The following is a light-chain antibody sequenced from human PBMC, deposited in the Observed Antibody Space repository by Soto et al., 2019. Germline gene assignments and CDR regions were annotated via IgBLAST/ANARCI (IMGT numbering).Light chain of an antibody. Sequence: QSALTQPASVSGSPGQSITISCTGTSSDVGGYSYVSWYQQHPGKAPKLMIYEVINRPSGVSNRFSGSKSGNTASLTISGLQAEDDADYYCSSYTSSSTRVFGTGTKLTVL. V-gene: IGLV2-14*01. CDR1: SSDVGGYSY. J-gene: IGLJ1*01. CDR2: EVI. CDR3: SSYTSSSTRV.